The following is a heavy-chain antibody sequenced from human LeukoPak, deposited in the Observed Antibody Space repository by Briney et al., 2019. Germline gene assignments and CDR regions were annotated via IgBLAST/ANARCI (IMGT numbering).Heavy chain of an antibody. D-gene: IGHD3-16*01. Sequence: KPSETLSLTCTVSGGSMNTYYWSWIRQSPENGLEFIGYIYSSGTSDYNPSLKSRVVISLDTSKSQFSLKMKSVTAADTAVYYCARRGTPYYYYYMDVWGSGTTVTVSS. CDR1: GGSMNTYY. J-gene: IGHJ6*03. V-gene: IGHV4-59*08. CDR2: IYSSGTS. CDR3: ARRGTPYYYYYMDV.